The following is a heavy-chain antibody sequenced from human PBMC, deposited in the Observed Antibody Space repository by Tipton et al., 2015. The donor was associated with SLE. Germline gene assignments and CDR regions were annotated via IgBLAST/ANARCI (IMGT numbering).Heavy chain of an antibody. CDR3: ASAARHYEILTGHYNAYGMDV. J-gene: IGHJ6*02. CDR2: IDPSDSYT. CDR1: GYSFTSYW. D-gene: IGHD3-9*01. Sequence: VQLVQSGAEVKKPGESLTISCKGSGYSFTSYWISWVRQMPGKGLEWMGRIDPSDSYTNYSPSFQGHVTISADKSISTAYLQWSSLKASDTAMYYCASAARHYEILTGHYNAYGMDVWGQGTTVTVSS. V-gene: IGHV5-10-1*01.